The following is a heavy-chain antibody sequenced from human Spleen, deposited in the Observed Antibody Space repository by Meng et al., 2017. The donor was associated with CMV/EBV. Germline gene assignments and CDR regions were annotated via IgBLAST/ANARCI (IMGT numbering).Heavy chain of an antibody. Sequence: LQEPVPQLWKPTKPPPPTSSIPGGSITSTSSYWGWVRQPPGKGLEWIGSIYYRGSTNYNPSLKSRISMSVDMSKNQFSLKVNSVTAVDTAIYYCVISSHNWGQGTLVTVSS. CDR2: IYYRGST. D-gene: IGHD3-3*02. CDR1: GGSITSTSSY. V-gene: IGHV4-39*05. CDR3: VISSHN. J-gene: IGHJ4*02.